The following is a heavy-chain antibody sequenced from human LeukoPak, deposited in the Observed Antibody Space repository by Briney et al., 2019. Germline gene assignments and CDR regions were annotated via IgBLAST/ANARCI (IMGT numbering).Heavy chain of an antibody. CDR1: GGSFSGYY. J-gene: IGHJ6*02. CDR3: ARQYYYDTSGYYRPDYYYGMDV. Sequence: SETLSLTCAVYGGSFSGYYWSWIRQPPGKGPEWIGEINHSGSTNYNPSLKSRVTISVDTSKNQFSLKLSSVTAADTAVYFCARQYYYDTSGYYRPDYYYGMDVWGQGTTVTVSS. V-gene: IGHV4-34*01. D-gene: IGHD3-22*01. CDR2: INHSGST.